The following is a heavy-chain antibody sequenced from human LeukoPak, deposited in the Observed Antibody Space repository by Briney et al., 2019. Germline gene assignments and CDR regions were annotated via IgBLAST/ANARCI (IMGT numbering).Heavy chain of an antibody. CDR2: IRYDGSNK. D-gene: IGHD7-27*01. CDR1: GFTFSSYG. CDR3: AKDKGGDWGLFDY. V-gene: IGHV3-30*02. Sequence: PGGSLRLSCAASGFTFSSYGMHWVRQAPGKGLEWVAFIRYDGSNKYYADSVKGRFTISRDNSKNTLYLQMNSLRAEDTAVYYCAKDKGGDWGLFDYWGQGTLVTVSS. J-gene: IGHJ4*02.